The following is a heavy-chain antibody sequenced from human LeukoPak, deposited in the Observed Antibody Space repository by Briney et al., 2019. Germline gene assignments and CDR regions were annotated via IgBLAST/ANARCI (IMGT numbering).Heavy chain of an antibody. V-gene: IGHV4-38-2*01. J-gene: IGHJ4*02. Sequence: PSETLSLTCAVSGYSISSGYYWGWIRPPPGKGLEWIGSIYHSGSTYYNPSLKSRVTISVDTSKNQFSLKLSSVTAADTAVYYCARPDYYDRSGYDYWGQGTLVTVSS. CDR2: IYHSGST. CDR1: GYSISSGYY. D-gene: IGHD3-22*01. CDR3: ARPDYYDRSGYDY.